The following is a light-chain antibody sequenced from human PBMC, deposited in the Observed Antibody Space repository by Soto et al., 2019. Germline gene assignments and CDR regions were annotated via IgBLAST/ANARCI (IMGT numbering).Light chain of an antibody. CDR3: ATWDDSLNGFYV. Sequence: QSVLTQPPSASGTPGQGVTISCSGSTSNIGSNYVYWYQQLPGTAPKLLIYRNNQRPSGVPDRFSGSKSGTPASLAISGLRYDDEADYFCATWDDSLNGFYVFGTGTRSPS. CDR2: RNN. J-gene: IGLJ1*01. V-gene: IGLV1-47*01. CDR1: TSNIGSNY.